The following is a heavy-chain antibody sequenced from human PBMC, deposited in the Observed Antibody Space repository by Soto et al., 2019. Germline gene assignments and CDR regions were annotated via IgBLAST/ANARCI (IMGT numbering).Heavy chain of an antibody. J-gene: IGHJ6*02. Sequence: PVGSLRLACAASGFTFKNYDMYWVRQAPGKGLEWVSSIGNSGDTNYAGSVKGRFTISKENDRNALYLQMNSLRGGDTAVYFCVRAGVAPYHYYGMDVWGQGT. CDR1: GFTFKNYD. V-gene: IGHV3-13*01. CDR3: VRAGVAPYHYYGMDV. D-gene: IGHD2-8*01. CDR2: IGNSGDT.